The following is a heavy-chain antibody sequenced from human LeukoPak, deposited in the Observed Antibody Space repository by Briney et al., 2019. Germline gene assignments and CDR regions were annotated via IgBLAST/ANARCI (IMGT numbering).Heavy chain of an antibody. J-gene: IGHJ4*02. Sequence: GASVKVSCKASGYTFTSYDINWVRQATGQGLEWMGWMNPNSGNTDYAQKFQGRVTITRNTSISTAYMELSSLRSEDTAVYYCASAGSNIVGDTGYFDYWGQGTLVTVSS. CDR2: MNPNSGNT. V-gene: IGHV1-8*03. CDR1: GYTFTSYD. CDR3: ASAGSNIVGDTGYFDY. D-gene: IGHD1-26*01.